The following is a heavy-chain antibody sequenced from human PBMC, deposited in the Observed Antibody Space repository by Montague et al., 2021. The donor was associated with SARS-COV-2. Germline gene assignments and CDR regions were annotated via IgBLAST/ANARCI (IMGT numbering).Heavy chain of an antibody. CDR3: ARGWPYGDYGRVDY. Sequence: SLRLSCAASGSTFSSYWMSWVRQAPGKGLEWVANIKQDGSEKYYVDSVKGRFTISRDNAKNSLYLQMNSLRAEDTAVYYCARGWPYGDYGRVDYWGQGTLVTVSS. D-gene: IGHD4-17*01. CDR1: GSTFSSYW. J-gene: IGHJ4*02. CDR2: IKQDGSEK. V-gene: IGHV3-7*01.